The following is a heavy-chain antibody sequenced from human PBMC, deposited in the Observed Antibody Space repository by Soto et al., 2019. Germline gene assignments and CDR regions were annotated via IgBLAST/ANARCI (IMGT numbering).Heavy chain of an antibody. V-gene: IGHV3-23*01. Sequence: HPWGSLRLSWAASGCICSDYDISWVRQAPGKGLEWVSTILVSGSTHYEDSVRGRFTISRDTSNNTVYLQMNSLTPGDTAVCYCGTATATGCGAFEI. CDR3: GTATATGCGAFEI. D-gene: IGHD3-9*01. J-gene: IGHJ3*02. CDR2: ILVSGST. CDR1: GCICSDYD.